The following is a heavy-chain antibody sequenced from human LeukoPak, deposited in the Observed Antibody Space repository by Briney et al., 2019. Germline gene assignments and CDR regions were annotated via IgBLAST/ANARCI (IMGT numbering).Heavy chain of an antibody. Sequence: SETLSLTCTVSGGSISSYYWSWIRQHAGKGLEWIGRIYSSGTITYNPSLQSRVTMSVDTSKNEFSLKMSSVTAADTAVYYCTRDSGTTGEVKFDPWGQGTLVAVSS. CDR3: TRDSGTTGEVKFDP. CDR2: IYSSGTI. J-gene: IGHJ5*02. D-gene: IGHD3-10*01. V-gene: IGHV4-4*07. CDR1: GGSISSYY.